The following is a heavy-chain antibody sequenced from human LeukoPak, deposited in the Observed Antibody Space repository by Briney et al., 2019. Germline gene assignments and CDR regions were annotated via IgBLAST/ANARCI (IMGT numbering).Heavy chain of an antibody. CDR3: ARGGYSGSYYGFDY. CDR1: GGSFSGYY. D-gene: IGHD1-26*01. V-gene: IGHV4-34*01. CDR2: INHSGST. Sequence: KPSETLSLTCAVYGGSFSGYYWSWIRQPPGKGLEWIGEINHSGSTNYNPSLKSRVTISVDTSKNQFSLELSSVTAADTAVYYCARGGYSGSYYGFDYWGQGTLVTVSS. J-gene: IGHJ4*02.